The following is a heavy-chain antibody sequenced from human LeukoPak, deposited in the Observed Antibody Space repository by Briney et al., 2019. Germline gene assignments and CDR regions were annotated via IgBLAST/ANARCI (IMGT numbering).Heavy chain of an antibody. J-gene: IGHJ4*02. V-gene: IGHV3-21*01. CDR2: ISSSSSYI. CDR3: ARDGFGDSSGYYARPLDY. Sequence: GGSQRPSWAASGFTFSSYSMSWVRQARGKGLEWVSSISSSSSYIYYADSVKGRFTISRDNAKNSLYLQMSSLRAEDTAVYYCARDGFGDSSGYYARPLDYWGQGTLVTVSS. D-gene: IGHD3-22*01. CDR1: GFTFSSYS.